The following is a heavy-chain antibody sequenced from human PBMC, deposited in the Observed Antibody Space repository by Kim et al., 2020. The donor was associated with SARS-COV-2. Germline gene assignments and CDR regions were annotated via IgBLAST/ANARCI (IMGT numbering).Heavy chain of an antibody. CDR2: ISYDGSNK. V-gene: IGHV3-30*18. J-gene: IGHJ4*02. D-gene: IGHD1-26*01. Sequence: GGSLRLSCAASGFTFSSYGMHWVRQAPGKGLEWVAVISYDGSNKYYADSVKGRFTISRDNSKNTLYLQMNSLRAEDTAVYYCAKDAWAHSGSYYETTGPLDYWGQGTLVTVSS. CDR1: GFTFSSYG. CDR3: AKDAWAHSGSYYETTGPLDY.